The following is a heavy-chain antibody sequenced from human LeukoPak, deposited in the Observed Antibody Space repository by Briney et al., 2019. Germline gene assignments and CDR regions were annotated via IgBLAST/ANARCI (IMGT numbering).Heavy chain of an antibody. CDR2: IRSKANSYAT. CDR1: GFTFSGSA. J-gene: IGHJ6*02. V-gene: IGHV3-73*01. Sequence: GGSLRLSCAASGFTFSGSAMHWVRQASGKGLEWVGRIRSKANSYATAYAASVKGRFTISRDDSKNTAYLQMNSLKTEDTAVYSCTSELTYYYSMDVWGQGTTVTVSS. D-gene: IGHD1-1*01. CDR3: TSELTYYYSMDV.